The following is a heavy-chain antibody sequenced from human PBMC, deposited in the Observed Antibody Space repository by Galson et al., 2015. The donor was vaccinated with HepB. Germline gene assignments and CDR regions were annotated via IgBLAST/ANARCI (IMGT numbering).Heavy chain of an antibody. J-gene: IGHJ6*02. D-gene: IGHD3-10*01. CDR3: ARDLFSYGSGSYHYFYYGMDV. Sequence: SVKVSCKASGYTFTGYYMHWVRQAPGQGLEWMGRINPNSGGTNSAQKFQGRVTMTRDTSISTAYMELSSLRSDDTAVYYCARDLFSYGSGSYHYFYYGMDVWGQGTTVTVSS. V-gene: IGHV1-2*06. CDR2: INPNSGGT. CDR1: GYTFTGYY.